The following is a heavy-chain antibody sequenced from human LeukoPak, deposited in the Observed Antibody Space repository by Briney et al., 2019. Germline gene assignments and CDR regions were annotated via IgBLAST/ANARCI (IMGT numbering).Heavy chain of an antibody. D-gene: IGHD3-10*02. CDR1: GFTFSDYE. J-gene: IGHJ6*04. V-gene: IGHV3-48*03. Sequence: GGSLRLSCAASGFTFSDYEMNWVRQAPGKGLEWLSHISVSGTTIYYADSVKGRFTISRDNAKNSLYLQMNSLRAEDTAVYYCAELGITMIGGVWGKGTPVTISS. CDR2: ISVSGTTI. CDR3: AELGITMIGGV.